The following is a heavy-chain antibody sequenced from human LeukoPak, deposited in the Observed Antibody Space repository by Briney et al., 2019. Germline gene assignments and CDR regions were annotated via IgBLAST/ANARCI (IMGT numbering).Heavy chain of an antibody. CDR2: ISSSSSYI. Sequence: GGSLRLPCAASGFTFSSYSMNWVRQAPGKGLEWVSSISSSSSYIYYADSVKGRFTISRDNAKNSLYLQMNSLRAEDTAVYYCARIPSWDTAMAAGDYWGQGTLVTVSS. CDR1: GFTFSSYS. D-gene: IGHD5-18*01. V-gene: IGHV3-21*01. CDR3: ARIPSWDTAMAAGDY. J-gene: IGHJ4*02.